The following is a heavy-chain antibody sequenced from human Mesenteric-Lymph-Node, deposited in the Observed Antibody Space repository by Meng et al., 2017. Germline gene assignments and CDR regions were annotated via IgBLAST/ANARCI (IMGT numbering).Heavy chain of an antibody. V-gene: IGHV4-31*03. J-gene: IGHJ3*02. CDR2: IYYSGST. CDR1: GGSISSGGHS. CDR3: ARDSRMTTVLASQNDAFDI. Sequence: QVQLQDSGPGLVKPSQTLSLTCTVSGGSISSGGHSWSWIRQHPGKGLEWIAYIYYSGSTYYNPSLKSRVILSVDTSKNQFSLKLSSVTAADTAVYYCARDSRMTTVLASQNDAFDIWGQGTMVTVSS. D-gene: IGHD4-17*01.